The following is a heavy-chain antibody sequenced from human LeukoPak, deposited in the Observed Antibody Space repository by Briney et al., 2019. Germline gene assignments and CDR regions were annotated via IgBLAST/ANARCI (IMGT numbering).Heavy chain of an antibody. CDR3: AREPITIFGVITPHDAFDI. D-gene: IGHD3-3*01. Sequence: ASVKVSCKASGYTFTGYYMHWVRQAPGQGLEWMGWINPTTGGTQYAQKFQGRVTMTSDTSISTAYMELSRLRSDDTAVYYCAREPITIFGVITPHDAFDIWGQGTMVTVSS. CDR2: INPTTGGT. CDR1: GYTFTGYY. J-gene: IGHJ3*02. V-gene: IGHV1-2*02.